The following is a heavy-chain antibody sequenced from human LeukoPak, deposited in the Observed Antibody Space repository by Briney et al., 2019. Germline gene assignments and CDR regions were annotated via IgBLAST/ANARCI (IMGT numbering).Heavy chain of an antibody. CDR1: GFSITKYW. CDR2: ISGDESVK. J-gene: IGHJ4*02. D-gene: IGHD3-16*02. CDR3: VKFLSPVV. V-gene: IGHV3-74*01. Sequence: PGGSLRLSCAASGFSITKYWMHWVRQAPGKGLMWVSRISGDESVKDYADSVQGRFSISRDNAKNTVYLQMCSLRVDDTAVYYCVKFLSPVVWGQGALVTVSS.